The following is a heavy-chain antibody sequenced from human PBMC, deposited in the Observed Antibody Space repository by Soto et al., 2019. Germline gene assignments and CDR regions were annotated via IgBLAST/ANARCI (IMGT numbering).Heavy chain of an antibody. Sequence: PSETVSLTCTVSGGSISSGGYYWSWIRQHPGKGLEWIGYIYYSGSTYYNPSLKSRVTISVDTSKNQFSLKLSSVTAADTAVYYCASNDYSNYGIDYWGQGTLVTVSS. CDR2: IYYSGST. CDR3: ASNDYSNYGIDY. D-gene: IGHD4-4*01. V-gene: IGHV4-31*03. CDR1: GGSISSGGYY. J-gene: IGHJ4*02.